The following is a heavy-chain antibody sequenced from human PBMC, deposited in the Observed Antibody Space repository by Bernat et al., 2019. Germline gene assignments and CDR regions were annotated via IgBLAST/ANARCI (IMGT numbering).Heavy chain of an antibody. Sequence: EVQLVESGGGLVQPGGSLRLSCATSGFTFSSYALSWVRQAPGKGLVCVSAISGSGDSTYYADSVKGRFTISIDNSKNTLYLQMNSLRAEDTAVYYFAKEGEGVVVGATPGYWGQGTLVTVSS. CDR3: AKEGEGVVVGATPGY. CDR2: ISGSGDST. J-gene: IGHJ4*02. CDR1: GFTFSSYA. D-gene: IGHD2-15*01. V-gene: IGHV3-23*04.